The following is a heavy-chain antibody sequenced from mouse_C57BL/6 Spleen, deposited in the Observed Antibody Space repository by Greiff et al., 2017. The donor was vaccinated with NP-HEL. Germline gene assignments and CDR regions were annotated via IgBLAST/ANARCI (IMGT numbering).Heavy chain of an antibody. J-gene: IGHJ2*01. D-gene: IGHD3-3*01. Sequence: QVQLQQPGAELVKPGASVKLSCKASGYTFTSYWMQWVKQRPGQGLEWIGEIDPSDSYTNYNQKFKGKATLTVDTSSSTAYMQLSSLTSEDSAVYYCARRWDRSYWGQGTTLTVSS. CDR2: IDPSDSYT. V-gene: IGHV1-50*01. CDR1: GYTFTSYW. CDR3: ARRWDRSY.